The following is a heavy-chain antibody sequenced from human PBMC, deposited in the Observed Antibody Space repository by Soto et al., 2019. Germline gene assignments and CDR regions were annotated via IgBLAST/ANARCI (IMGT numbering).Heavy chain of an antibody. CDR3: AREPPWCAWAGATDY. CDR2: INTDGSST. V-gene: IGHV3-74*01. D-gene: IGHD1-26*01. CDR1: GFTFSSYW. J-gene: IGHJ4*02. Sequence: EVQLVESGGGLVQPGGSLRLSCAASGFTFSSYWMHWVRQAPGKGLVWVSRINTDGSSTSYADYVKGRFTISRDNAENTLYLQMNSLRVEDTAIYYCAREPPWCAWAGATDYWGQGTLVTVSS.